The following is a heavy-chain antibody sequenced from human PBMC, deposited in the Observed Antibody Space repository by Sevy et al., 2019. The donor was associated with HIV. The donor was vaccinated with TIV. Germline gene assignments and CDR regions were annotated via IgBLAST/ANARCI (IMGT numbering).Heavy chain of an antibody. V-gene: IGHV1-8*01. CDR3: AITPGKGIAARPNKNYYYYGMDV. Sequence: ASVKVSCKASGYTFTSYDINWVRQATGQGLEWMGWMNPNSGNTGYAQKFQGRVTMTRNTSISTAYMELSSLRSEDTAVDYCAITPGKGIAARPNKNYYYYGMDVWGQGTTVTVSS. D-gene: IGHD6-6*01. CDR2: MNPNSGNT. CDR1: GYTFTSYD. J-gene: IGHJ6*02.